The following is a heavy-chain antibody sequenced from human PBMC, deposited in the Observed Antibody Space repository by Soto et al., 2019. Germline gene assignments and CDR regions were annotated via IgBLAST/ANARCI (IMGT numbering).Heavy chain of an antibody. V-gene: IGHV4-34*01. D-gene: IGHD3-22*01. CDR3: ARGNNHYDSRRLYYYYYGMDV. J-gene: IGHJ6*02. CDR2: INHSGST. Sequence: SETLSLTCAVSGGSSSGYYWSWIRQPPGKGLEWIGEINHSGSTNYNPSLKSRVTISVDTSTNQFSLKLSSVTAADTAVYYCARGNNHYDSRRLYYYYYGMDVWGQGTTVTVSS. CDR1: GGSSSGYY.